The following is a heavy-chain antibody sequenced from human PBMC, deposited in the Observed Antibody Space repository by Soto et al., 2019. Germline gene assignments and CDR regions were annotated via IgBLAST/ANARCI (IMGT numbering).Heavy chain of an antibody. CDR1: GFTFRSYV. Sequence: QVQLVESGGGVVQPGTSLRLSCVGSGFTFRSYVIHWVRQAPGKGLEWVALTSYDGSNNFYGDSVNGRFTISRYNSRNTVELQMDSLRLEDTALYYCARWGTTGGLDVWGQGTLVSVSS. D-gene: IGHD3-16*01. J-gene: IGHJ4*02. CDR2: TSYDGSNN. CDR3: ARWGTTGGLDV. V-gene: IGHV3-33*05.